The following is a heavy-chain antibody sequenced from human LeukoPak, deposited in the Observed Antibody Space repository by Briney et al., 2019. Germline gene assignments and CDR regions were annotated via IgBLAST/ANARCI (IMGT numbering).Heavy chain of an antibody. J-gene: IGHJ4*02. Sequence: SETLSLTCTVSGGSINYYYWMWIRQPPGKGLEWIGYIYYSGGTHYNPSLKSRVTMLVDTSKNQFSLKLTAVTAADTAVYYCARGPAVALRDADYWGQGTLVTVSS. CDR2: IYYSGGT. CDR3: ARGPAVALRDADY. V-gene: IGHV4-59*01. CDR1: GGSINYYY. D-gene: IGHD6-19*01.